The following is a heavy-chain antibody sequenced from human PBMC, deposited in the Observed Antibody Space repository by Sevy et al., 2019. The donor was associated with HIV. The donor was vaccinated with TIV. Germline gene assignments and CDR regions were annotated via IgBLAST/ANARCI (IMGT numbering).Heavy chain of an antibody. CDR2: ISSGGSDD. Sequence: GGSLRLSCSASGFIFSSYGMHWVRQTPGKGLEWVAIISSGGSDDFYAESVRGRFTISRDNSRNTLYLQMDSLRLEDTAIYYCAKDKEDDYGDYYFDHWGQGALVTVSS. CDR3: AKDKEDDYGDYYFDH. V-gene: IGHV3-30*18. J-gene: IGHJ4*02. D-gene: IGHD4-17*01. CDR1: GFIFSSYG.